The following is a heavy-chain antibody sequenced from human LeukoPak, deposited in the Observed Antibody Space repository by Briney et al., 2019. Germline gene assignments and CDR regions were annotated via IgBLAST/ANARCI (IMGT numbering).Heavy chain of an antibody. Sequence: GGSLRLSCAASGFTFSSYWMSWVRQAPGRGLEWVANMKQDGSEINYVDSVKGRFTISRDNAKNLVYLQMSSLRAEDTAVYHCAGGGKWLDEKWGQGTLVTVSS. CDR3: AGGGKWLDEK. CDR1: GFTFSSYW. D-gene: IGHD6-19*01. J-gene: IGHJ1*01. V-gene: IGHV3-7*01. CDR2: MKQDGSEI.